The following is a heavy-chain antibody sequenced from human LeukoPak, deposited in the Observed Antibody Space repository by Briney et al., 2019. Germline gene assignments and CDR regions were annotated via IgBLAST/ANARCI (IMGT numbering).Heavy chain of an antibody. D-gene: IGHD3-3*01. J-gene: IGHJ4*02. CDR1: GFTFSSYA. Sequence: PGGSLRLSCAASGFTFSSYAMSWVRQAPGKGLEWVSVISGSGGSTYYADSVKGRFTISRDNSKNTLYLQMNSLRAEDTAVYYCAKDLQTVSLLGHYDLWSGYSVTLTSFDYWGQGTLVTVP. CDR2: ISGSGGST. CDR3: AKDLQTVSLLGHYDLWSGYSVTLTSFDY. V-gene: IGHV3-23*01.